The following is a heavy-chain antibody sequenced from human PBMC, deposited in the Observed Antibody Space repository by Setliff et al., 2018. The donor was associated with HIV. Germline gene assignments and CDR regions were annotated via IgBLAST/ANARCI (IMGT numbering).Heavy chain of an antibody. CDR2: IYPGDSET. J-gene: IGHJ3*02. CDR3: AREIRTIEGGALDI. D-gene: IGHD3-16*01. CDR1: GYRFTSHW. V-gene: IGHV5-51*01. Sequence: GESLKISCQGVGYRFTSHWIAWVRQMPGKGLEWMGNIYPGDSETRYSPSFHGQVTFSADTTVDTAYLQWNTLKSSDTAMYYCAREIRTIEGGALDIWGQGTLVTVSS.